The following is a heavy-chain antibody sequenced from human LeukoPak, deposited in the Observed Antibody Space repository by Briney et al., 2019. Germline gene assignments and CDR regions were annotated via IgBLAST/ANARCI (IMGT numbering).Heavy chain of an antibody. CDR3: ARVLRSDCSSATCYSPFDI. Sequence: PGGSLRLSCAASGFSFDDYAMHWVRQAPGEGLVWVSRINSDGSSTHYADSVKGRFTISRDNAKNTLYLQMNSLRAEDTAVYYCARVLRSDCSSATCYSPFDIWGQGTMVTVSS. CDR2: INSDGSST. D-gene: IGHD2-2*01. J-gene: IGHJ3*02. CDR1: GFSFDDYA. V-gene: IGHV3-74*01.